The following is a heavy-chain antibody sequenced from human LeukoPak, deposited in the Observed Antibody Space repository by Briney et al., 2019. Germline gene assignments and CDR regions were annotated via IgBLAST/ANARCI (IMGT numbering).Heavy chain of an antibody. Sequence: GGSVRLSCAASGFTFDDYGMSWVRQAPGKVLEWVSGINWSGGSTGYADSVKGRFTISRDNAKNSLYLEMNSLRAEDTALYYCATEAYCGADCYPRLYYYYYYMAVCGKATTVTVSS. CDR3: ATEAYCGADCYPRLYYYYYYMAV. CDR2: INWSGGST. CDR1: GFTFDDYG. V-gene: IGHV3-20*04. D-gene: IGHD2-21*02. J-gene: IGHJ6*03.